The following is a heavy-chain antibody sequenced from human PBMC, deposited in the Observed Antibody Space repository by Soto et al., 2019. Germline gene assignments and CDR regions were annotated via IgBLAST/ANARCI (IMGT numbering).Heavy chain of an antibody. CDR3: ESIWNPNDYYYYHMDV. CDR1: GGSVSGYY. Sequence: SETLSLTCAVYGGSVSGYYWSWIRQPPGKGLEWIGEINHSGSTNYNPSLKSRVTISVDTSKNQFSLKLSSVTAADTDVYYCESIWNPNDYYYYHMDVWGQGTSVTVSS. V-gene: IGHV4-34*01. D-gene: IGHD3-3*01. J-gene: IGHJ6*02. CDR2: INHSGST.